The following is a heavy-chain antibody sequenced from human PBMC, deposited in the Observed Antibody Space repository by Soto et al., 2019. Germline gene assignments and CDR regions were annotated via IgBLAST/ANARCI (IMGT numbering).Heavy chain of an antibody. CDR2: ISGGGGGT. J-gene: IGHJ4*02. V-gene: IGHV3-23*01. CDR3: AKDLPPLLRGSYFDH. Sequence: GSLRLSCAASGFTFSSYAMSWVRQAPGKGLEWVSAISGGGGGTYYADSVKGRFTISRDNSKNTLYLQMNSLRADDTAVYYCAKDLPPLLRGSYFDHWGQGALVTVSS. D-gene: IGHD2-21*02. CDR1: GFTFSSYA.